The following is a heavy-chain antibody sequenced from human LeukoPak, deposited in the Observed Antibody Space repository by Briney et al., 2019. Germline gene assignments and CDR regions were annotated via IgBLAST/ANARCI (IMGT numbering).Heavy chain of an antibody. CDR3: ARHRREAGTRGGRSFDY. V-gene: IGHV3-23*01. J-gene: IGHJ4*02. Sequence: GGSLRLSCVASGFTFTNYAMTWVRQVPGRGPELVAAISAGGGSAYYADSVKGRFTISRDNSKNTLYVQMNSLRVEDTAIYYCARHRREAGTRGGRSFDYWGQGTQVSVSS. CDR1: GFTFTNYA. D-gene: IGHD1-7*01. CDR2: ISAGGGSA.